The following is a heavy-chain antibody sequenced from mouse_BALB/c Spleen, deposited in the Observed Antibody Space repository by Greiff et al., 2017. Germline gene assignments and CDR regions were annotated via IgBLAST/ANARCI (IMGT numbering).Heavy chain of an antibody. CDR2: INSNGGST. V-gene: IGHV5-6-3*01. CDR3: ARDDDRYDYAMNN. CDR1: GFTFSSYG. J-gene: IGHJ4*01. D-gene: IGHD2-14*01. Sequence: EVQLVESGGGLVQPGGSLKLSCAASGFTFSSYGMSWVRQTPDKRLELVATINSNGGSTYYPDSVKGRITISRDNAKNTLYLQMSSLKSEDTAMFYCARDDDRYDYAMNNGAQGTSVTVSS.